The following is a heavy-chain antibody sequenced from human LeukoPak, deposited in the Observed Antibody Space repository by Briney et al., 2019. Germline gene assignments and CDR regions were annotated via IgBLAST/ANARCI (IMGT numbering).Heavy chain of an antibody. CDR3: ARDGYSNADPNWFDP. J-gene: IGHJ5*02. D-gene: IGHD5-18*01. CDR2: IWYDGSNK. Sequence: PGGSLRLSCGASGFTFSSYGMHWVRQAPGKGLEWVAVIWYDGSNKYYADSVKGRFTISRDNSKNTLYLQMNSLRAEDTAVYYCARDGYSNADPNWFDPWGQGTLVTVSS. CDR1: GFTFSSYG. V-gene: IGHV3-33*01.